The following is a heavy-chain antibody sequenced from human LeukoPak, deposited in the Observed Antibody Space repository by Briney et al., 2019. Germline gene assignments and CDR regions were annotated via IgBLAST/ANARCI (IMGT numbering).Heavy chain of an antibody. J-gene: IGHJ4*02. D-gene: IGHD6-13*01. Sequence: PGGSLRLSCAXSGXXFSSYAMSWVRQAPGKGLEWVSAISGSGGSTYYADSVKGRFTISRDNSKNTLYLQMNSLRAEDTAVYYCAKDPYSSSWTHYFDYWGQGTLVTVSS. CDR1: GXXFSSYA. CDR3: AKDPYSSSWTHYFDY. V-gene: IGHV3-23*01. CDR2: ISGSGGST.